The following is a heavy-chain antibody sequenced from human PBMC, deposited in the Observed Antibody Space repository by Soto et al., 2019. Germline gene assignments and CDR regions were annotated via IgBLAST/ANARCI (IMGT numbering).Heavy chain of an antibody. CDR1: GDAFTICG. V-gene: IGHV1-18*01. D-gene: IGHD3-10*01. CDR3: SRDPTRAEYYYYYVMDV. CDR2: ISPDNGNT. J-gene: IGHJ6*02. Sequence: PVEPSSEAPGDAFTICGINLVRQDPEQGLEWMGWISPDNGNTNYAQKLQGRVTMTTDTSTSTAYMELRSLRSDDTAVYYCSRDPTRAEYYYYYVMDVLGQGTTVTVSS.